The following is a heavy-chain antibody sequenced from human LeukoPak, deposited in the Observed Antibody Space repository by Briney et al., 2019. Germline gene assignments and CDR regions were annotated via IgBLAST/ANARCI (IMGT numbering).Heavy chain of an antibody. J-gene: IGHJ4*02. Sequence: GGSLRLSCAASGFTFSTYVMTWVRQAPGKGLEWVSLISGSGGSTYYADSVKGRFTISRDKSKNTLYLQMNSLRAEDTAVYYCAKVGYCSSANCYNYFDYWGQGTLVTVSS. CDR2: ISGSGGST. CDR3: AKVGYCSSANCYNYFDY. V-gene: IGHV3-23*01. D-gene: IGHD2-2*02. CDR1: GFTFSTYV.